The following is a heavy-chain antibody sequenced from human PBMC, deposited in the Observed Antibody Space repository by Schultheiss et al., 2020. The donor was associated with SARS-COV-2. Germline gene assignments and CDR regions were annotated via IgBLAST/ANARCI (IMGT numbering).Heavy chain of an antibody. J-gene: IGHJ6*02. CDR3: ARGEQWLVQSGYYYGMDV. V-gene: IGHV4-61*10. CDR2: INHSGST. D-gene: IGHD6-19*01. Sequence: SETLSLTCTVSGGSISSGSYYWSWIRQPAGKGLEWIGEINHSGSTNYNPSLKSRVTISVDTSKNQFSLKLSSVTAADTAVYYCARGEQWLVQSGYYYGMDVWGQGTTVTVSS. CDR1: GGSISSGSYY.